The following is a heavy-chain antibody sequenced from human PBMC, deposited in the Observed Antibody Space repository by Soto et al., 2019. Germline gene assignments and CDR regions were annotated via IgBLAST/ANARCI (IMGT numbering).Heavy chain of an antibody. Sequence: GESLKISCKGSGYSFTSYWISWVRQMPGKGLEWMGRIDPSDSYTNYSPSFQGHVTISADKSISTAYLQWSSLKASDTAMYYCARGFEYSSSRAVGDYWGQGTLVTVS. D-gene: IGHD6-6*01. J-gene: IGHJ4*02. V-gene: IGHV5-10-1*01. CDR1: GYSFTSYW. CDR3: ARGFEYSSSRAVGDY. CDR2: IDPSDSYT.